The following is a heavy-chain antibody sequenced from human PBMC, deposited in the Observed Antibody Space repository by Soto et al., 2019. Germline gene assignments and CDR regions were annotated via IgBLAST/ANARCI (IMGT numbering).Heavy chain of an antibody. J-gene: IGHJ6*02. V-gene: IGHV6-1*01. CDR2: TYYRSKWYN. CDR3: ARDSSSQNYGMDV. Sequence: PSQTLSLTCDISGDGVSSNSAAWNWIRQSPSRGLEWLGRTYYRSKWYNDYAISVKSRITINPDTSKNQFSLQLNPVTPEDTAVHYCARDSSSQNYGMDVWGQGTTVTVSS. CDR1: GDGVSSNSAA.